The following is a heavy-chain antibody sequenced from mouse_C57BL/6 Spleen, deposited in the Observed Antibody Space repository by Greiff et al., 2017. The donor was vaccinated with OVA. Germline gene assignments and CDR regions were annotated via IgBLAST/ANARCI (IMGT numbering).Heavy chain of an antibody. CDR3: ARDFTTVVAPSVDY. D-gene: IGHD1-1*01. J-gene: IGHJ4*01. CDR2: ISSGSSTI. Sequence: EVKVVESGGGLVKPGGSLKLSCAASGFTFSDYGMHWVRQAPEKGLEWVAYISSGSSTIYYADTVKGRFTISRDNAKNTLFLQMTSLRSEDTAMYYCARDFTTVVAPSVDYWGQGTSVTVSS. V-gene: IGHV5-17*01. CDR1: GFTFSDYG.